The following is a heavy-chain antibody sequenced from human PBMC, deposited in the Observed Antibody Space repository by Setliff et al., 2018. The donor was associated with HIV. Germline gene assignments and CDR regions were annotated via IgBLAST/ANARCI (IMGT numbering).Heavy chain of an antibody. CDR3: AREIWGQVAHVPYGMDV. D-gene: IGHD5-12*01. Sequence: SETLSLTCTVSGDSISSGSYYWSWIRQPAGKGLEWIGRIYTSGSTNYNPSLKSRVTMSVATSKNQFSLKVRYVTAADTAIYYCAREIWGQVAHVPYGMDVWGQGTTVTVSS. CDR2: IYTSGST. CDR1: GDSISSGSYY. J-gene: IGHJ6*02. V-gene: IGHV4-61*02.